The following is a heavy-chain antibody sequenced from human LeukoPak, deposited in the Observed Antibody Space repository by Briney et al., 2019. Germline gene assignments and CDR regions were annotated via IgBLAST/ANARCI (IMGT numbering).Heavy chain of an antibody. D-gene: IGHD2-2*01. CDR1: GFTFSSYG. Sequence: GGSLRLSCAASGFTFSSYGMHWVRQAPGKGLEGVAFIRYDGSNKYYADSVKGRFTISRDNSKNTLYLQMKSLRVEDTAVYYCAKGAGYCSSISCSGYSGYDFRFDSWGQGTLVTVSS. V-gene: IGHV3-30*02. J-gene: IGHJ4*02. CDR3: AKGAGYCSSISCSGYSGYDFRFDS. CDR2: IRYDGSNK.